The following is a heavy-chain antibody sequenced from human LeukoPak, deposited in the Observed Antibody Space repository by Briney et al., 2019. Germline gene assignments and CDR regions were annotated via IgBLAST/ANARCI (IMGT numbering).Heavy chain of an antibody. CDR3: TRQGYGAYDGY. V-gene: IGHV3-73*01. J-gene: IGHJ4*02. D-gene: IGHD4-17*01. Sequence: GGSLRLSCAASGFTFSGSAMHWVRQASGKGLEWVGRIRSKANSYATAYAASVKGRFTISRDDSKNTAYLQMNSLKTEDTAVYYCTRQGYGAYDGYWGQGTLVTVSS. CDR2: IRSKANSYAT. CDR1: GFTFSGSA.